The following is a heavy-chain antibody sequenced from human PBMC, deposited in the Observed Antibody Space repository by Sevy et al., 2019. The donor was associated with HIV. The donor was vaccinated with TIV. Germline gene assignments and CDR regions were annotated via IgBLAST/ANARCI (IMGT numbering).Heavy chain of an antibody. J-gene: IGHJ6*02. CDR2: ISSSGSTI. D-gene: IGHD3-3*01. Sequence: GGSLRLSCAASGFTFSDYYMSWIRQAPGKGLEWVSYISSSGSTIYYADSVKGRFTISRDNAKNSLYLQMNSLRAEDTAVYYCARARSGFWSGYGYYYCGMDVWGQGTTVTVSS. CDR1: GFTFSDYY. V-gene: IGHV3-11*01. CDR3: ARARSGFWSGYGYYYCGMDV.